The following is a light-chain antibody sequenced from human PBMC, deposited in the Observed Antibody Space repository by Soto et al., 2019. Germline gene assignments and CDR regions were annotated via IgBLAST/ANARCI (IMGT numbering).Light chain of an antibody. Sequence: QSALTPPASVSGSPGQSITISCTGTSSDVGAYSYVSWYQQHPGKAPKLIIYDVSDRPSGISNRFSGSKSDNTASLTISGLQAEDEAEYYCSSYTSSTTYVFGTGTKVTVL. J-gene: IGLJ1*01. CDR1: SSDVGAYSY. V-gene: IGLV2-14*03. CDR2: DVS. CDR3: SSYTSSTTYV.